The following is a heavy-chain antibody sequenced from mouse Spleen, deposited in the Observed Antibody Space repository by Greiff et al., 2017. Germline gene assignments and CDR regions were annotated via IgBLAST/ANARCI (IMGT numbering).Heavy chain of an antibody. D-gene: IGHD4-1*01. J-gene: IGHJ2*01. V-gene: IGHV1-42*01. CDR2: INPSTGGT. Sequence: EVQLQQSGPELVKPGASVKISCKASGYSFTGYYMNWVKQSPEKSLEWIGEINPSTGGTTYNQKFKAKATLTVDKSSSTAYMQLKSLTSEDSAVYYCARGRLTGDYWGQGTTLTVSS. CDR3: ARGRLTGDY. CDR1: GYSFTGYY.